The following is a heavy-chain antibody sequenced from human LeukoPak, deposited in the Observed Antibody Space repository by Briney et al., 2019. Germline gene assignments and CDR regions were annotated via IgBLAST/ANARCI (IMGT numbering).Heavy chain of an antibody. CDR1: GYTFTSYD. V-gene: IGHV1-8*01. D-gene: IGHD3-10*01. J-gene: IGHJ4*02. CDR2: MNPNSGNT. CDR3: VRGVLGELPGDY. Sequence: ASVKVSCKASGYTFTSYDINWVRQATGQGLEWMGWMNPNSGNTGYAQKFQGRVTMTRNTSISTAYMELSSLRSEDTAVYYCVRGVLGELPGDYWGQGTLVTVSS.